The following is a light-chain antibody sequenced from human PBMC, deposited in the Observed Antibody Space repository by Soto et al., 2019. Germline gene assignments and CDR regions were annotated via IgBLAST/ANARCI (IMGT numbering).Light chain of an antibody. CDR3: QQYGTSPWT. V-gene: IGKV3-20*01. J-gene: IGKJ1*01. CDR2: GAR. CDR1: QSVTIAY. Sequence: VLPQSPGTLSLSPGERAPLSCRASQSVTIAYLAWFQQKPGQAPRLLIYGARTRATGVPDRFSASGSGTDFSLTISRLEPEDFAVYYCQQYGTSPWTVGQGTKVDIK.